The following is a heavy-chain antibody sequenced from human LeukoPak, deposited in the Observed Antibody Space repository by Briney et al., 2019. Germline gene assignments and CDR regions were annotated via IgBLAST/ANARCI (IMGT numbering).Heavy chain of an antibody. D-gene: IGHD4-23*01. CDR3: ARVDDYGGNLLFDY. V-gene: IGHV3-23*01. CDR1: GFTFSSYA. CDR2: ISGSGGST. J-gene: IGHJ4*02. Sequence: PGGSLRLSCAASGFTFSSYAMSWVRQAPGKGLEWVSAISGSGGSTYYADSVKGRFTISRDNSKNTLYLQMNSLGAEDTAVYYCARVDDYGGNLLFDYWGQGTLVTVSS.